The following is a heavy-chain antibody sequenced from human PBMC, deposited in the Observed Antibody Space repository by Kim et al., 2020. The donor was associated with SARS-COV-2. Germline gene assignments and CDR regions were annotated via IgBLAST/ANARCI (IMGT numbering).Heavy chain of an antibody. CDR1: GGTFSSYA. J-gene: IGHJ4*02. CDR2: IIPILGIA. Sequence: SVKVSCKASGGTFSSYAISWVRQAPGQGLEWMGRIIPILGIANYAQKFQGRVTITADKSTSTAYMELSSLRSEDTAVYYCAREVTYYDSSGYAPFDYWGQGTLVTVSS. D-gene: IGHD3-22*01. V-gene: IGHV1-69*04. CDR3: AREVTYYDSSGYAPFDY.